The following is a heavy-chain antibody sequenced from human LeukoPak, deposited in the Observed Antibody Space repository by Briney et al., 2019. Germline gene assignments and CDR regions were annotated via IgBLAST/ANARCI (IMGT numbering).Heavy chain of an antibody. CDR1: GYTFTRYG. J-gene: IGHJ4*02. CDR2: ISADNGKT. Sequence: GASVKVSCKASGYTFTRYGVSWVRQAPGQGPEWMGWISADNGKTNYAQKCQGRVTMTTDTSTSTAYMELRSLRPDDTAVYYCARRIQYYDSSGYFDYWGQGTLVTVSS. V-gene: IGHV1-18*04. CDR3: ARRIQYYDSSGYFDY. D-gene: IGHD3-22*01.